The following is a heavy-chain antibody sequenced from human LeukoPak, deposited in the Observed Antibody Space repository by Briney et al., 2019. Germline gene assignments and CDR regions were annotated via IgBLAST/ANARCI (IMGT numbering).Heavy chain of an antibody. V-gene: IGHV4-61*02. CDR2: IYTSGST. J-gene: IGHJ4*02. Sequence: SETLSLTCTVSGGSISSGSYYWSWIRQPAGKGLEWIGRIYTSGSTNYNPSLKSRVTISVDTSKNQFSLKLSSVTAADTAVYYCARRGVWGSYRYDIRYYFDYWGQGTLVTVSS. CDR1: GGSISSGSYY. D-gene: IGHD3-16*02. CDR3: ARRGVWGSYRYDIRYYFDY.